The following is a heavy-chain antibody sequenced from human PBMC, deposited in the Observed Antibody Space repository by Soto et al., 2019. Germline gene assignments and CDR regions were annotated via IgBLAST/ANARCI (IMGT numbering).Heavy chain of an antibody. CDR3: ARGDHVDTAMVDY. CDR2: IYYSGST. J-gene: IGHJ4*02. CDR1: GGSISSYY. V-gene: IGHV4-59*01. D-gene: IGHD5-18*01. Sequence: PSETLSLTCTVSGGSISSYYWSWIRQPPGKGLEWIGYIYYSGSTSYNPSLKSRVTISVDTSKNQFSLKLSSVTAADTAVYYCARGDHVDTAMVDYWGQGTLVTVSS.